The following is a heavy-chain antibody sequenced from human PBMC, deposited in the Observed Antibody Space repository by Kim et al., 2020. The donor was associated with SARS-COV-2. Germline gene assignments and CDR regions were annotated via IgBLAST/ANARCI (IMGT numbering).Heavy chain of an antibody. J-gene: IGHJ4*02. CDR3: AKGGEYCSGSSCYLDY. D-gene: IGHD2-15*01. Sequence: SVKGRFTIARDNAKNSLYLKMNSLRAEDTALYYCAKGGEYCSGSSCYLDYWGQGTLVTVSS. V-gene: IGHV3-9*01.